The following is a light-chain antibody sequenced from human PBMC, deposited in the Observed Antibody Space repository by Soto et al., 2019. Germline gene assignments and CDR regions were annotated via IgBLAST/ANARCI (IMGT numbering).Light chain of an antibody. Sequence: QAVVTQPPSVSGAPGQRVTISCTGSSSNIGAGYDVHWYQQLPGTAPKLLIYGNNNRPSGVPDRFSGSTSGTSASLAITGLQAEDEGDYYCLSDDTSLSNSGIFGGGTKLTVL. V-gene: IGLV1-40*01. CDR2: GNN. CDR3: LSDDTSLSNSGI. CDR1: SSNIGAGYD. J-gene: IGLJ2*01.